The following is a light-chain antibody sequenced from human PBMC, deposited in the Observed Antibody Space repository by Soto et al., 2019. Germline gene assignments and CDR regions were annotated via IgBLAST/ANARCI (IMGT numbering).Light chain of an antibody. V-gene: IGLV2-14*01. CDR2: EVS. CDR3: SSYTSRTTFVI. Sequence: QSALTQPASVSGSPGQSITISCTGTSSDIGGYNYVSWYQHHPGKAPKLMIYEVSNRPSGVSNLFSGSKSGNTASLTISGLQAEDEADYHCSSYTSRTTFVIFGGGTKLTVL. CDR1: SSDIGGYNY. J-gene: IGLJ2*01.